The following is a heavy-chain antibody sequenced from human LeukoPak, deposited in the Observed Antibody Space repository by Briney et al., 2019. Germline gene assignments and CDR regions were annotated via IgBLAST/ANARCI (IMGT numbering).Heavy chain of an antibody. CDR3: AREIKYYFDY. Sequence: XXQXPGXXLEWIGYIYYSGSTYYNPSLKSRVTISVDTSKNQFSLKLSSVTAADTAVYYCAREIKYYFDYWGQGTLVTVSS. CDR2: IYYSGST. J-gene: IGHJ4*02. V-gene: IGHV4-31*02.